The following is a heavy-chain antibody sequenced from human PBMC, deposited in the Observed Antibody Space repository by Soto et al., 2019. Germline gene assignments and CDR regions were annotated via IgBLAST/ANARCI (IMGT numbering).Heavy chain of an antibody. CDR3: ARPDYSNYEEGEYYYYYYMDV. CDR1: GYTFTSYD. Sequence: ASVKVSCKASGYTFTSYDINWVRQATGQGLEWMGWMNPNSGNTGYAQKFQGRVTMTRNTSISTAYMELSSLRSEDTAVYYCARPDYSNYEEGEYYYYYYMDVWGKGTTVTVSS. V-gene: IGHV1-8*01. CDR2: MNPNSGNT. D-gene: IGHD4-4*01. J-gene: IGHJ6*03.